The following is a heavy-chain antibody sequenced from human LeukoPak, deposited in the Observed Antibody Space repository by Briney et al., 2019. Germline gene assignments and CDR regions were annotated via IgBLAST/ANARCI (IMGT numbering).Heavy chain of an antibody. J-gene: IGHJ4*02. Sequence: PGGSLRLSCAASGFTVSSKYMSWVRQAPGKGLEWVSAISGSGGSTYYADSVKGRFTISRDNSRNTLYLQMNSLRAEDTAVYYCAKEVERIAVDYFDYWGQGTLVAVSS. CDR1: GFTVSSKY. CDR2: ISGSGGST. CDR3: AKEVERIAVDYFDY. V-gene: IGHV3-23*01. D-gene: IGHD6-19*01.